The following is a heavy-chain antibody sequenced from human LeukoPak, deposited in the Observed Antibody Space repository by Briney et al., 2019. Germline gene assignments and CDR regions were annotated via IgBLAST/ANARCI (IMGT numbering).Heavy chain of an antibody. Sequence: GGSLRLSCAASGFTFSSYWMSWVRQAPGKGLEWMANIKPDGSEKYYVDSVKGRFTISRDNAKNSLYLQMNSLRAEDTAVYYCAKQRYGGEDYWGQGTLVTVSS. D-gene: IGHD3-16*01. CDR2: IKPDGSEK. CDR3: AKQRYGGEDY. V-gene: IGHV3-7*01. CDR1: GFTFSSYW. J-gene: IGHJ4*02.